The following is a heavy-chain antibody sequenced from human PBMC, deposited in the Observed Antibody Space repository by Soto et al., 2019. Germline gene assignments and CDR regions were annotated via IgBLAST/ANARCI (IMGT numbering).Heavy chain of an antibody. D-gene: IGHD3-3*01. J-gene: IGHJ4*02. V-gene: IGHV3-7*01. CDR1: GFTFTNYW. CDR3: ARDMGVFWSGYPEGGFDY. CDR2: IKQDGSEK. Sequence: QQVESGGGLVQPGGSLRLSCAASGFTFTNYWMSWVRQAPGKGLEWVANIKQDGSEKYYADSAKGRFIISRDNAKTSLYLQMNSLRAEDTAVYYCARDMGVFWSGYPEGGFDYWGQGTPVTVSS.